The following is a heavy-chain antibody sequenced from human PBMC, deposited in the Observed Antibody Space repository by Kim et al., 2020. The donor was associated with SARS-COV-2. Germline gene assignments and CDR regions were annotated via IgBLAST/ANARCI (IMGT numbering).Heavy chain of an antibody. J-gene: IGHJ3*02. V-gene: IGHV3-53*01. Sequence: GGSLRLSCAASGFTVSSNYMSWVRQAPGKGLEWVSVIYSGGSTYYADSVKGRFTISRDNSKNTLYLQMNSLRAEDTAVYYCARDAYSGSYFGAFDIWGQGTMVTVSS. D-gene: IGHD1-26*01. CDR3: ARDAYSGSYFGAFDI. CDR2: IYSGGST. CDR1: GFTVSSNY.